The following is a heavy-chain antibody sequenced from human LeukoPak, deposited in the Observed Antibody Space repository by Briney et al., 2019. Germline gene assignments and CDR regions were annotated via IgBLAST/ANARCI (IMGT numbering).Heavy chain of an antibody. CDR2: INPNSGDT. Sequence: ASVKVSCKASRHTFTGYYMHWVRQAPGQGLEWMGWINPNSGDTNYAQKFQGRVTMTRDTSITTVYMELSRLRSDDTAVYFCASGWSITGWYNNWFDPWGQGTLVTVSS. V-gene: IGHV1-2*02. D-gene: IGHD6-19*01. J-gene: IGHJ5*02. CDR1: RHTFTGYY. CDR3: ASGWSITGWYNNWFDP.